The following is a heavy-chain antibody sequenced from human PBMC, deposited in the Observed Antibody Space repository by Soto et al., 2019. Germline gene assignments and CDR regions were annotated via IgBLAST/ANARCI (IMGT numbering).Heavy chain of an antibody. CDR3: ARAGITGAKMDYFDY. Sequence: QVQLQESGPGLVKPSQTLSLTCTVSGGSISSGGYYWSWIRQHPGKGLEWIGYIYYSGSTYYNPSLKCRGTISVDTSKNQFSLKLSSVTAADTAVYYCARAGITGAKMDYFDYWGQGTLVTVSS. V-gene: IGHV4-31*03. J-gene: IGHJ4*02. D-gene: IGHD1-7*01. CDR1: GGSISSGGYY. CDR2: IYYSGST.